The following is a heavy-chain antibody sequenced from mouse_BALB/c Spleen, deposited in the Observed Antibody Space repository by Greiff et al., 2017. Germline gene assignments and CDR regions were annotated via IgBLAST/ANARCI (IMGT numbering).Heavy chain of an antibody. J-gene: IGHJ4*01. CDR3: TRISTVQYYYAMDY. CDR1: GYTFTSYY. D-gene: IGHD1-1*01. CDR2: INPSNGGT. V-gene: IGHV1S81*02. Sequence: QVQLQQSGAELVKPGASVKLSCKASGYTFTSYYMYWVKQRPGQGLEWIGEINPSNGGTNFNEKFKSKATLTVDKSSSTAYMQLSSLTSEDSAVYYCTRISTVQYYYAMDYWGQGTSVTVSS.